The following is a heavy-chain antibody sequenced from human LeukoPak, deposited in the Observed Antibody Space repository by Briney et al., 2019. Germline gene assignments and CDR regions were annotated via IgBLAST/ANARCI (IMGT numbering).Heavy chain of an antibody. J-gene: IGHJ4*02. CDR3: ARVPAEMTYYFDY. CDR2: ISSSSSYI. CDR1: GFTFSSYS. D-gene: IGHD5-24*01. Sequence: GGSLRLSCAASGFTFSSYSVNWVRQAPGKGLEWVSSISSSSSYIYYADSLKGRFTISRDNAKNSLYLQMNSLRAEDTAVYYCARVPAEMTYYFDYWGQGTLVTVSS. V-gene: IGHV3-21*01.